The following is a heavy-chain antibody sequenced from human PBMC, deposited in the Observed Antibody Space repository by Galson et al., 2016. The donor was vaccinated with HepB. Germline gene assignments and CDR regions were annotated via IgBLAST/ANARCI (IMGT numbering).Heavy chain of an antibody. J-gene: IGHJ3*01. Sequence: SLRLSCAASGITFRNYGMHWVRQAPGKGLEWVAVIWYDGSNKNYVDSVKGRFTISRDNSKNTLYLQMNSLRADETAVYYCTRDPFPGAFDVWGQGTMVIVAS. V-gene: IGHV3-33*01. D-gene: IGHD1-1*01. CDR3: TRDPFPGAFDV. CDR1: GITFRNYG. CDR2: IWYDGSNK.